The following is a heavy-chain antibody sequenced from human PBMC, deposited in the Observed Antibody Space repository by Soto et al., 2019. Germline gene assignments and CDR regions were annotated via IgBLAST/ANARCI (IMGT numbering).Heavy chain of an antibody. V-gene: IGHV4-30-2*01. D-gene: IGHD2-15*01. Sequence: QLQLQESGSGLVKPSQTLSLTCAVSGGSISSGGYSWSWIRQPPGKGLEWIGYIYHSGSTYYNPSIKSRVTISVDRSKNQFSLKLSYVTAADTAVYSCARGGYGGSYFDYWGQGTLVTVSS. CDR1: GGSISSGGYS. CDR2: IYHSGST. CDR3: ARGGYGGSYFDY. J-gene: IGHJ4*02.